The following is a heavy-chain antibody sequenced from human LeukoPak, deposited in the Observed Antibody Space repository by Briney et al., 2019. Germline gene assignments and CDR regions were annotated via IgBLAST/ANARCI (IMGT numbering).Heavy chain of an antibody. CDR1: GGSISSGGYY. V-gene: IGHV4-31*03. J-gene: IGHJ5*02. CDR2: IYYSGST. Sequence: SETLSLTCTVSGGSISSGGYYWSWIRQHPGKGLEWIGYIYYSGSTYYNPSLKSRVTISVDTSKNQFSLKLSSVTAADTAVYYCARASRVAARSSNNWFDPWGQGTLVTVSS. CDR3: ARASRVAARSSNNWFDP. D-gene: IGHD6-6*01.